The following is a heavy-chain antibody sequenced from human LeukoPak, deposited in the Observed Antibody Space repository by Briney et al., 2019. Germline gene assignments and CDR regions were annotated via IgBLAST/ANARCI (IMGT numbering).Heavy chain of an antibody. CDR2: MCGDGGST. Sequence: GGSLRLSCAPSVFTFDDYAMHWVLQAPGKGLEWGSHMCGDGGSTYYASSVKGRFTISRDNSKNSLYLQMNSLRTEDTALYYCAKDHYWGEGTLVTVSS. CDR3: AKDHY. CDR1: VFTFDDYA. J-gene: IGHJ4*02. V-gene: IGHV3-43*02.